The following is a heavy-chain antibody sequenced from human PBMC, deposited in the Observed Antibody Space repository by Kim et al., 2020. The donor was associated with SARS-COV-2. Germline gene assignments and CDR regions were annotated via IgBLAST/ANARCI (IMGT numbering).Heavy chain of an antibody. CDR1: GFTFDDYA. Sequence: GGSLRLSCAASGFTFDDYAMHWVRQAPGKGLEWVSLISGDGGSTYSADAVTGRFTISIYNNKTSLTPQMNSLRTKTAASYDCANDLTGYIIRFYYY. V-gene: IGHV3-43*02. CDR2: ISGDGGST. CDR3: ANDLTGYIIRFYYY. D-gene: IGHD3-9*01. J-gene: IGHJ6*01.